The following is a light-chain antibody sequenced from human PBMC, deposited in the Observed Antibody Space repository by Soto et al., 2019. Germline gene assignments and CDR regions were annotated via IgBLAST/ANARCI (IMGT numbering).Light chain of an antibody. CDR2: GNS. V-gene: IGLV1-40*01. J-gene: IGLJ1*01. Sequence: QSALTQPPSVFGAPGQRVTISFTRGSSNIGAGYDVHWYQQLPGTAPKHLIYGNSNRPSGVPDRFSGSKSGTSASLAITGLQAEDEADYYCQSYDSSLSGYVFGTGTKVTDL. CDR1: SSNIGAGYD. CDR3: QSYDSSLSGYV.